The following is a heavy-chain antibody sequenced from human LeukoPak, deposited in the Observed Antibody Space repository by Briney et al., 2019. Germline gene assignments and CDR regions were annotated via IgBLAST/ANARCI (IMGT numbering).Heavy chain of an antibody. D-gene: IGHD6-19*01. Sequence: PGVSLRLSCAGSGFIFNNYAMHWVRQPPGKGLEWVSGISWNSGSIDYADSVKGRFTISRDNAKNSLYLQMNSLRVEDTAFYYCAKDNRRHYTSGPNPDPLHWGQGALVTVSS. CDR1: GFIFNNYA. V-gene: IGHV3-9*01. J-gene: IGHJ4*02. CDR2: ISWNSGSI. CDR3: AKDNRRHYTSGPNPDPLH.